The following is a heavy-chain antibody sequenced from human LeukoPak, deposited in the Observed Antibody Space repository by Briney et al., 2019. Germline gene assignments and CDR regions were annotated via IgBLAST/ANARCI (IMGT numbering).Heavy chain of an antibody. V-gene: IGHV3-66*01. CDR2: INSGGTT. D-gene: IGHD1-14*01. CDR1: GFTVSSNF. Sequence: GGSLRLSCAASGFTVSSNFMSWVRQAPGKGLEWVSVINSGGTTYYADSVKGRFTISRDNSKNTLYLQMDSRRAEDTAVYYCARYAGSDWGQGTLVTVSS. CDR3: ARYAGSD. J-gene: IGHJ4*02.